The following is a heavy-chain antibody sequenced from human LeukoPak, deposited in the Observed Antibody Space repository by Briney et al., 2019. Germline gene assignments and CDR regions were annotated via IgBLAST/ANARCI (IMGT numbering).Heavy chain of an antibody. CDR3: ARANPGIAAAGSCYFDY. D-gene: IGHD6-13*01. CDR2: IYHSGST. V-gene: IGHV4-38-2*01. Sequence: SETLSLTCAVSGYSISSGNYWGWIRQPPGKGLEWIGSIYHSGSTYYNPSLKSRVTISVDTSKNQFSLKLSSVTAADTAVYYCARANPGIAAAGSCYFDYWGQGTLVIVSS. J-gene: IGHJ4*02. CDR1: GYSISSGNY.